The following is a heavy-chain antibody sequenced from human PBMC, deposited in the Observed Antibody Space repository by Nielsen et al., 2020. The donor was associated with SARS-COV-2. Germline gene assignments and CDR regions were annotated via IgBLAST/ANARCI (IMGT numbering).Heavy chain of an antibody. Sequence: SETLSLTCAISGDSVSSNSAAWNWIRQSPSRGLEWLGRTYYRSKWYNDYAVSVKSRITINPDTSKNQFSLQLNSATPEDTAVYYCARSGEQTDYYYYGMDVWGQGTTVTVSS. CDR1: GDSVSSNSAA. D-gene: IGHD3-16*01. CDR2: TYYRSKWYN. CDR3: ARSGEQTDYYYYGMDV. V-gene: IGHV6-1*01. J-gene: IGHJ6*02.